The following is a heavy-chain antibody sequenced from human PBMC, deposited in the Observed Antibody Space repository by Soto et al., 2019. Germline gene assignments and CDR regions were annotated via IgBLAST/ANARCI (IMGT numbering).Heavy chain of an antibody. CDR1: GFTFSSYA. D-gene: IGHD1-26*01. J-gene: IGHJ6*02. V-gene: IGHV3-23*01. Sequence: PGGSLRLSCAASGFTFSSYAMSWVRQAPGKGLEWVSAISGSGGSTYYADSVKGRFTISRDNSKNTLYLQMNSLRAEDTAVYYCAKDKSGSYSRYYGMDVWGQGTTVTVSS. CDR3: AKDKSGSYSRYYGMDV. CDR2: ISGSGGST.